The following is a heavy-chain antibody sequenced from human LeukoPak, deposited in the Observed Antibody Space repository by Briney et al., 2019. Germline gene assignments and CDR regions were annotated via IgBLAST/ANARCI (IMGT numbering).Heavy chain of an antibody. V-gene: IGHV3-23*01. CDR2: ISGSGGST. D-gene: IGHD3-9*01. CDR3: AKDRRYGDILTQDGDY. Sequence: PGGSLRLSCAASGFTFSSYAMSWVRQAPGKGLEWVSAISGSGGSTYYADSVKGRFTISRDNSKNTLYLQMNSLRAEDTAVYYCAKDRRYGDILTQDGDYWGQGTLVTVSS. CDR1: GFTFSSYA. J-gene: IGHJ4*02.